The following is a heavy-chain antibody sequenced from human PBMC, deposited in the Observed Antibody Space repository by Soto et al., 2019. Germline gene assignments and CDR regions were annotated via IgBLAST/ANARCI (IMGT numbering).Heavy chain of an antibody. J-gene: IGHJ6*02. CDR2: IYYIGTT. CDR1: GASLNTGGSF. V-gene: IGHV4-31*03. Sequence: QVQLQESGPGLVKPSQTLSLTCNVSGASLNTGGSFWSWIRHQPGKGLEWIGYIYYIGTTDYNLSLKSRLTISLDASKKQFSLSLSSVTAADTAVYYCARERVIGDGGAMDVWGQGTTVTVSS. CDR3: ARERVIGDGGAMDV. D-gene: IGHD3-16*01.